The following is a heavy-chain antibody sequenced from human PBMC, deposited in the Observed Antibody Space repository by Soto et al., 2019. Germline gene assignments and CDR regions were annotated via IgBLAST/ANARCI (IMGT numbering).Heavy chain of an antibody. CDR3: ARGLHSLFDY. V-gene: IGHV3-33*01. CDR2: IWYDGNNK. Sequence: SLRLSCAASGFTFSNYCMHWVRQAPGKGLEWVAVIWYDGNNKYYADSVKGRFTISRDNSNNTLYVQMTSLRAEDTAVYYCARGLHSLFDYWGQGTLVTVSS. D-gene: IGHD2-21*01. CDR1: GFTFSNYC. J-gene: IGHJ4*02.